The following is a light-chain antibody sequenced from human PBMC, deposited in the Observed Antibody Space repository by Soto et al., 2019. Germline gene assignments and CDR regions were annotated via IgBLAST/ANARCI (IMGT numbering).Light chain of an antibody. CDR1: SIDFGGYDS. J-gene: IGLJ3*02. V-gene: IGLV2-11*01. CDR3: CSYAGMYTWV. Sequence: QSALTQPRSVSGSPGQSVTISCTGASIDFGGYDSVSWYQQHPAKAPRLLMYEVNKRPSGVPDRFSGSKSGNTASLTISGLLAEDEGEFYRCSYAGMYTWVFGGGTTLTVL. CDR2: EVN.